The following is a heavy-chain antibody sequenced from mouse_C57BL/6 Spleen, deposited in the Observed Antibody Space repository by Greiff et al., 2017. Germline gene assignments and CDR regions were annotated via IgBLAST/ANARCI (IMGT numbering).Heavy chain of an antibody. J-gene: IGHJ4*01. CDR3: ARNDGYPYYAMDY. Sequence: QVHVKQSGAELVKPGASVKLSCKASGYTFTSYWMHWVKQRPGRGLEWIGRIDPNSGGTKYNEKFKCKATLTVDKPSSTAYMQLSSLTSEDSAVYYCARNDGYPYYAMDYWGKGTSVTVS. D-gene: IGHD2-3*01. CDR1: GYTFTSYW. V-gene: IGHV1-72*01. CDR2: IDPNSGGT.